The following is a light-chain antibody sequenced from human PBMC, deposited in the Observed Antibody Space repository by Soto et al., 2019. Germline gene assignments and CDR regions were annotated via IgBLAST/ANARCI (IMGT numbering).Light chain of an antibody. Sequence: QSVLTQPASVSGSPGQSITISCTGTSSDVGAYKYVSWYQQHPGKAPKVMIYEVSNRPSGVSNRFSGSKSGNTASLTISGLQAEDEADYFCQSYDSSLSDYVFGTGTKVTVL. CDR1: SSDVGAYKY. J-gene: IGLJ1*01. CDR3: QSYDSSLSDYV. V-gene: IGLV2-14*01. CDR2: EVS.